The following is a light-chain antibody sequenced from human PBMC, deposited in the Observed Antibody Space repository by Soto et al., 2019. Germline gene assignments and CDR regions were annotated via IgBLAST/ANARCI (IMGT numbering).Light chain of an antibody. CDR2: AAS. V-gene: IGKV1-12*01. CDR1: QGIANC. Sequence: DVPVSQYQSSGSASVGVRVTSSWRASQGIANCLAWYQQKPGKAPKLLIYAASSFPSGVPSRFSGSGSGTDFSLTISSLQPEDFATYYCQQRHGYPITFGQGTLLEVK. CDR3: QQRHGYPIT. J-gene: IGKJ5*01.